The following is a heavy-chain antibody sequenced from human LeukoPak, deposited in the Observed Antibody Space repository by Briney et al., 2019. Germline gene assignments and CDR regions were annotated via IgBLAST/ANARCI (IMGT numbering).Heavy chain of an antibody. D-gene: IGHD6-6*01. CDR1: GGSIRGYY. Sequence: PSETLSLTCAVSGGSIRGYYWSWVRQSPGKGLEWIGDINQNAGTDYNPSLKSRVTISIDSSKNRISLNVTAATAADTAMYYCARARTRLSWLGPWGQGTLVTVSS. V-gene: IGHV4-34*01. CDR3: ARARTRLSWLGP. J-gene: IGHJ5*02. CDR2: INQNAGT.